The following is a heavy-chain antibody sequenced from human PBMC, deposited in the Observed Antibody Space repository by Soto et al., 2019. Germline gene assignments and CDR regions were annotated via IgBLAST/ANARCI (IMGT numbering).Heavy chain of an antibody. CDR3: ARHVSDGYNYVWFDP. CDR2: MYYSGST. Sequence: PSETLSLTCTVSGGSISSSSQYWGWIRQPPGKGLEWIATMYYSGSTYYNPSLRGRVTISVDTSKNQFSLRLRSVTAADTAVYYCARHVSDGYNYVWFDPWGQGTLVTV. CDR1: GGSISSSSQY. D-gene: IGHD5-12*01. J-gene: IGHJ5*02. V-gene: IGHV4-39*01.